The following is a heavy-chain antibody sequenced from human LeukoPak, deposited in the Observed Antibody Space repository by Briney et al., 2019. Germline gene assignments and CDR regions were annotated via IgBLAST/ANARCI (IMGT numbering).Heavy chain of an antibody. CDR3: ARDNWNYGYYGMDV. J-gene: IGHJ6*02. CDR2: ISYDGSNK. CDR1: GFTFSSYA. D-gene: IGHD1-20*01. V-gene: IGHV3-30-3*01. Sequence: PGGSLRLSCAASGFTFSSYAMHWVRQAPGKGLEWVAVISYDGSNKYYADSVKGRFTIYRDNSKNTLYLQMNSLRAEDTAVYYCARDNWNYGYYGMDVWGQGTTVTVSS.